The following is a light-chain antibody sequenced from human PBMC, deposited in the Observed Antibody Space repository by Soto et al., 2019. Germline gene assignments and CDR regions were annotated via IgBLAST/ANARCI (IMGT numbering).Light chain of an antibody. J-gene: IGKJ2*01. CDR3: QQFHSLPFT. V-gene: IGKV1-33*01. CDR2: DAS. CDR1: EDIANH. Sequence: DTLMTQSPHSLSASVGDRVTIACQANEDIANHLNWYRQRPGKAPDLLLYDASSLEPGVPSRFSGAGSGTDFTFTISGLLPEDFATYYCQQFHSLPFTFGQGTQLEI.